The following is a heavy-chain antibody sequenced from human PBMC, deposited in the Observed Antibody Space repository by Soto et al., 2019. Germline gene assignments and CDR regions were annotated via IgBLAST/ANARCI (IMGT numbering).Heavy chain of an antibody. J-gene: IGHJ4*02. D-gene: IGHD3-3*01. V-gene: IGHV4-4*07. Sequence: SETLSLTCSVSGGSLSKYYWSWIRQPAGKGLEWIGRISTSGHVVSKVSLRSRLTMSVDMSNNHFSLKLTSVTAADTAVYYCARDSNDFWSLYPLAFDYWGQGALVTVSS. CDR1: GGSLSKYY. CDR2: ISTSGHV. CDR3: ARDSNDFWSLYPLAFDY.